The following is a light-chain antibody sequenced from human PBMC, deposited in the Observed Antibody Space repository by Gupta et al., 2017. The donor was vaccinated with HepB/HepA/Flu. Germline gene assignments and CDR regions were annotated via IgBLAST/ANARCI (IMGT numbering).Light chain of an antibody. J-gene: IGKJ1*01. CDR1: QDISNY. V-gene: IGKV1-9*01. Sequence: DIQLTQSPSFLSAHVGDRITISCRASQDISNYLAWYQQRPGEAPKLLIYAASSLQNGVPSRFSGSGSRTEFTLSVSGLQPEDFATYYCQNLNSYPRTFGQGTKVEI. CDR3: QNLNSYPRT. CDR2: AAS.